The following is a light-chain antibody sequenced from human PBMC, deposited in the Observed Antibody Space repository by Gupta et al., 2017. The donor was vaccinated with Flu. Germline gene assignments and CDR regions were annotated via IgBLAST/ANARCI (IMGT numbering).Light chain of an antibody. CDR1: SSNIGSYY. CDR2: RNN. J-gene: IGLJ3*02. Sequence: SVVTDRPSASGTHGPRVTSFCSGSSSNIGSYYVYWYQQFPGTAPKLLIPRNNQPPSGVTDRFSGSKSGTSASLAISGLRSEDETDYDCAAWDDSLSGPVFGGGTKLTVL. CDR3: AAWDDSLSGPV. V-gene: IGLV1-47*01.